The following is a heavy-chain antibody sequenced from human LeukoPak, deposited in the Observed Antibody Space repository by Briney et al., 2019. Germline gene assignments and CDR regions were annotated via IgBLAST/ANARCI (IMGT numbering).Heavy chain of an antibody. Sequence: SETLSLTCTVSGGTISSYYWSWIRQPPGKGLEWIGYINYSGSTNYNPSLKSRVTISVDTSKNQFSLKLSSVTAADTAVYYCARSVGDYDILTGYYNPYYFDYWGQGTLVTVSS. CDR2: INYSGST. D-gene: IGHD3-9*01. CDR3: ARSVGDYDILTGYYNPYYFDY. CDR1: GGTISSYY. V-gene: IGHV4-59*08. J-gene: IGHJ4*02.